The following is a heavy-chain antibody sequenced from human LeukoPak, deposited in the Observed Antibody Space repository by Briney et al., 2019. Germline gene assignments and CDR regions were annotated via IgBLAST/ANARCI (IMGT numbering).Heavy chain of an antibody. V-gene: IGHV1-18*01. CDR3: ARNNCYYGSGSHDY. D-gene: IGHD3-10*01. CDR2: ISAYNGNT. CDR1: GYTFTSYG. J-gene: IGHJ4*02. Sequence: ASVKVSCKASGYTFTSYGISWVRQAPGQGLEWMGWISAYNGNTNYAQKLQGRVTVTTDTSTSTAYMELRSLRSDDTAVYYCARNNCYYGSGSHDYWGQGTLVTVSS.